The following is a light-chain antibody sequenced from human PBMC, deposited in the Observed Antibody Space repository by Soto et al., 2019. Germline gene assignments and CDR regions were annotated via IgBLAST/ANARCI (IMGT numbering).Light chain of an antibody. V-gene: IGKV3-11*01. Sequence: EIVLTQSPATLSLSPGERATLSCRASQSVRGNLVWYQQKPGQAPRLLIYDAFNRAAGIPARFSGSGSGTDFTLTISSLEPEDVAVYYCQHRANLPITFGGGTKVEI. CDR2: DAF. CDR1: QSVRGN. J-gene: IGKJ4*01. CDR3: QHRANLPIT.